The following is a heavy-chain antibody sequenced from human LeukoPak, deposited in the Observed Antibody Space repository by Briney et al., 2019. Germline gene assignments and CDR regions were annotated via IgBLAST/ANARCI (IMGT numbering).Heavy chain of an antibody. D-gene: IGHD3-3*01. J-gene: IGHJ4*02. CDR1: GGSISSSSYY. Sequence: SETLSLTCTVSGGSISSSSYYWGWIRQPPGKGLEGMGSIYYSGSTYYNPSLKSRVTISVDTSKTQFSLKLRSVTAADTAVYYCARKGSGDFWSGYWDYWGQGTLVTVSS. V-gene: IGHV4-39*01. CDR2: IYYSGST. CDR3: ARKGSGDFWSGYWDY.